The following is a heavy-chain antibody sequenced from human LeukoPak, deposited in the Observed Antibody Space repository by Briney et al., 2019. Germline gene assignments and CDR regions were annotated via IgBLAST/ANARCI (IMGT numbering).Heavy chain of an antibody. Sequence: PGGSLRHTCAASGFNFSDYWMTWVRQVPGKGLEGVANVGRDGRGKNYVDSVNGRFTISRDNAKKSLYLEMNSLRVEDTALYYCAKVGSWELQRVFENWGQGTLVTVSP. V-gene: IGHV3-7*01. CDR3: AKVGSWELQRVFEN. J-gene: IGHJ4*02. CDR2: VGRDGRGK. D-gene: IGHD1-26*01. CDR1: GFNFSDYW.